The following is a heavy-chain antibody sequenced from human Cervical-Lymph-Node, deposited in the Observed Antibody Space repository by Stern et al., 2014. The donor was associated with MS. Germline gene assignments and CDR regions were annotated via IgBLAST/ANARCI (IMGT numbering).Heavy chain of an antibody. CDR2: IIPTSGKT. V-gene: IGHV1-69*12. J-gene: IGHJ6*02. CDR3: AITDTGWDNPYLFYVMDV. D-gene: IGHD3-10*01. Sequence: QDQLVQSGPEVKKPGSSVKVSCKASGGTFSRYAFSWVRQAPGQGLEWMGGIIPTSGKTAYARKFQARVTLIADESTDTAYMELRSLTSEDTAVFYCAITDTGWDNPYLFYVMDVWGQGTTVTVSS. CDR1: GGTFSRYA.